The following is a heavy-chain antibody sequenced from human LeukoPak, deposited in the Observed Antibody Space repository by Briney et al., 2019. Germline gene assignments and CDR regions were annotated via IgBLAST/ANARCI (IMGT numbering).Heavy chain of an antibody. CDR3: ASRRPMATITY. Sequence: PSETLSLTCTVSDDSISSSRYFWGWIRQPPGKGLEWIGSIAYGGTIYYNPSLKSRVTISIDPSKKQFSLKETSVTAADTAVYYCASRRPMATITYWGQGTLVTVSS. CDR1: DDSISSSRYF. J-gene: IGHJ4*02. V-gene: IGHV4-39*07. D-gene: IGHD5-24*01. CDR2: IAYGGTI.